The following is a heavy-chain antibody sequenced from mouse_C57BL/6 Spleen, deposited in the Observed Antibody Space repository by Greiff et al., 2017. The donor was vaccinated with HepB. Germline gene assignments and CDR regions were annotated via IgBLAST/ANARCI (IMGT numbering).Heavy chain of an antibody. CDR3: ARDGGIYDGYYDYFDY. J-gene: IGHJ2*01. CDR2: ISYDGSN. D-gene: IGHD2-3*01. V-gene: IGHV3-6*01. Sequence: EVKLVESGPGLVKPSQSLSLTCSVTGYSITSGYYWNWIRQFPGNKLEWMGYISYDGSNNYNPSLKNRISITRDTSKNQFFLKLNSVTTEDTATYYCARDGGIYDGYYDYFDYWGQGTTLTVSS. CDR1: GYSITSGYY.